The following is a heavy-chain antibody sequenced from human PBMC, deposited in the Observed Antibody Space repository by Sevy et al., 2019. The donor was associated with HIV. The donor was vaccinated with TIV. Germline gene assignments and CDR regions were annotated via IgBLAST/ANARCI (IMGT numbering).Heavy chain of an antibody. V-gene: IGHV3-21*01. CDR2: ISSSSRYI. CDR1: GFTFSNYN. CDR3: ARERKGGGLDY. Sequence: GGSLRLSCAASGFTFSNYNMNWVRQAPGKGLEWVSSISSSSRYIYYADSMKGRFTISRDNSKNTLYLQMNNLRPGDTAIYYCARERKGGGLDYWGQGTLVTVSS. D-gene: IGHD3-16*01. J-gene: IGHJ4*02.